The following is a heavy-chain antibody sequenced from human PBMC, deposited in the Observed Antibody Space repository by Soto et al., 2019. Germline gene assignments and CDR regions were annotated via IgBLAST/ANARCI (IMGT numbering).Heavy chain of an antibody. Sequence: GASVKVSCKASGGTFSSYTISWVRQAPGQGLEWMGRIIPILGIANYAQKFQGRVTITADKSTSTAYMELSSLRSEDTAVYYCAIQVVPAAIVSTQTVYYYYMDVWGKGTTVTVSS. CDR3: AIQVVPAAIVSTQTVYYYYMDV. V-gene: IGHV1-69*02. J-gene: IGHJ6*03. CDR1: GGTFSSYT. CDR2: IIPILGIA. D-gene: IGHD2-2*01.